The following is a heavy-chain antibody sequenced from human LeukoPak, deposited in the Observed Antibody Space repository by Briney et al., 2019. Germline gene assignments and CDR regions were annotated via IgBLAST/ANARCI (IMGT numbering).Heavy chain of an antibody. D-gene: IGHD2-15*01. CDR2: IYPGDSDT. J-gene: IGHJ3*02. Sequence: GESLKISCKGSGYSFTSYWIGWVRQMPGKGLEWMGIIYPGDSDTRYSPSFQGQVTISADKSICTAYLQWSSLKASDTAMYYCASRYCSGGSCSTHAFDIWGQGTMVTVSS. CDR3: ASRYCSGGSCSTHAFDI. V-gene: IGHV5-51*01. CDR1: GYSFTSYW.